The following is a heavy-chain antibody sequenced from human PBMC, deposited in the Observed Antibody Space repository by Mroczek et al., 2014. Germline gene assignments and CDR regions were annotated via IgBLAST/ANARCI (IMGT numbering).Heavy chain of an antibody. D-gene: IGHD2-15*01. CDR3: LRDARAARLTPDY. Sequence: QVQLVESGGEVKEPGASVKVSCKASGYSFTTYGISWVRQAPGQGLEWMGWIDAYNGDTNYAQRLQGRVTMTTDTSTSTAYMELRSLRSEDTAVYYCLRDARAARLTPDYWGQGTLVTVS. V-gene: IGHV1-18*01. CDR1: GYSFTTYG. J-gene: IGHJ4*02. CDR2: IDAYNGDT.